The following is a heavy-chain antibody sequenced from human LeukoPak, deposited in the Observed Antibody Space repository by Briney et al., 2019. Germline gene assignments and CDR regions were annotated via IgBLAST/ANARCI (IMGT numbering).Heavy chain of an antibody. V-gene: IGHV1-69*05. Sequence: SVKVSCKASGRTFSSYAISWVRQAPGQGLEWMGRIIPIFGTAYYAQKFQGRVTITTDASTSTAYMELSSLRSEDTAVYYCASDGTYSSSSGYYYYYMDVWGKGTTVTVSS. D-gene: IGHD6-6*01. CDR3: ASDGTYSSSSGYYYYYMDV. CDR2: IIPIFGTA. J-gene: IGHJ6*03. CDR1: GRTFSSYA.